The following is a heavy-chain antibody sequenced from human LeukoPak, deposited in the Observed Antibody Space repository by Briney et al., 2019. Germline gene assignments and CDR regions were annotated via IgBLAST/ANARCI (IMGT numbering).Heavy chain of an antibody. J-gene: IGHJ4*02. V-gene: IGHV3-49*03. CDR2: IRSKAYGGTT. Sequence: TGGSLRLSCTASGLTFGDYAMSWFRQAPGKGLERVGFIRSKAYGGTTEYAASVKGGFTISRDDSKSIAYLQMNSLKTEDTAVYYCTRERFDYDYVWGSYHPFDYWGQGTLVTVSS. CDR3: TRERFDYDYVWGSYHPFDY. D-gene: IGHD3-16*02. CDR1: GLTFGDYA.